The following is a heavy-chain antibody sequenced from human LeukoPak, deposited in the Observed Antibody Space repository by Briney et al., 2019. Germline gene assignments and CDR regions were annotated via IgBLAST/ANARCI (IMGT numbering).Heavy chain of an antibody. CDR1: GGFISSSSYY. V-gene: IGHV4-39*07. D-gene: IGHD2-21*02. CDR3: ARDLGTAGRPNDN. J-gene: IGHJ4*02. CDR2: MYYSAST. Sequence: SETLSLTCTVSGGFISSSSYYWGWIRQPSGKGLEWIGSMYYSASTYYHPSLKSRVTISVDTSKNQFSLKLSSVTAADTAVYFCARDLGTAGRPNDNWGQGILVTVSS.